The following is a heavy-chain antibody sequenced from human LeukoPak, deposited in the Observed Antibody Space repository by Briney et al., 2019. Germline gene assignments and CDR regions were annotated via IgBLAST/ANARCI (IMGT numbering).Heavy chain of an antibody. CDR1: GYTFTSYG. D-gene: IGHD3-22*01. V-gene: IGHV1-18*01. CDR3: ARGMGSGSYSAAYYFDY. J-gene: IGHJ4*02. CDR2: ISAYNGNT. Sequence: ASVKVSCKASGYTFTSYGISWVRQAPGQGLEWMGWISAYNGNTNYAQKLQGRVTMTRNTSISTAYMELSSLRSEDTAVYYCARGMGSGSYSAAYYFDYWGQGTLVTVSS.